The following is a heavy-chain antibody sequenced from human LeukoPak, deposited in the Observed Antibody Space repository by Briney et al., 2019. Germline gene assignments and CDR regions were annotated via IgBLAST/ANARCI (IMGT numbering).Heavy chain of an antibody. CDR1: CGSISSYY. J-gene: IGHJ6*02. CDR2: IYYSGST. Sequence: PSETLSLTCTVSCGSISSYYWGWIPQPPGKGLEWIGYIYYSGSTNYNPSLKSRVTISVDTSKNQFSLKLSSVTAADTAVYYCARQRAAGTGMDVWGQGTTVTVSS. CDR3: ARQRAAGTGMDV. D-gene: IGHD6-13*01. V-gene: IGHV4-59*08.